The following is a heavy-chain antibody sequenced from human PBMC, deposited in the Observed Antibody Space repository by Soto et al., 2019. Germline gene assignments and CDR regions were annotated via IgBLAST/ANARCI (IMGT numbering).Heavy chain of an antibody. CDR3: ARGDWFDH. Sequence: QVQLVESGGGVVQPGRSLRLSCAASGFTFSNYGMHWVRQAPGKGLEWVAVISYDGSNKYYADSVKGRFSISRDNSKNTLNLQMNSQRAEDPAVYYCARGDWFDHWGQGTLVTVSS. CDR2: ISYDGSNK. V-gene: IGHV3-30*03. CDR1: GFTFSNYG. J-gene: IGHJ5*02.